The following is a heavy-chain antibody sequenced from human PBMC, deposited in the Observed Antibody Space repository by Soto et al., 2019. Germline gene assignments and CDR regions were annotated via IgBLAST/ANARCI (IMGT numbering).Heavy chain of an antibody. V-gene: IGHV1-8*01. CDR3: ARAKSPKMTTVTAPGNYYYGMHV. CDR2: MNPNSGNT. D-gene: IGHD4-4*01. Sequence: WASVKVSCKASGYTFTSYDINWVRQATGQGLEWMGWMNPNSGNTGYAQEFQGRGTMTRNTSISTAYMELSSVRSEDTAVYYCARAKSPKMTTVTAPGNYYYGMHVWGQGTTVTVSS. J-gene: IGHJ6*02. CDR1: GYTFTSYD.